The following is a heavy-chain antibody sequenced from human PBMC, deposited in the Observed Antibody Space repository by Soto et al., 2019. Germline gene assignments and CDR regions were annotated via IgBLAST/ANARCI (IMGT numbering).Heavy chain of an antibody. Sequence: PSETLSPTCSVFGSSIRSSKWCSWVRHSPGSGLEWIGDIYHSGATNYNPSLKSRLTMSVDKSKNEFPLKLVSMTAADTAIYFCASEKATIEGYDQFDSWGQGTLVTVSS. D-gene: IGHD3-3*01. CDR3: ASEKATIEGYDQFDS. J-gene: IGHJ5*01. CDR2: IYHSGAT. V-gene: IGHV4-4*02. CDR1: GSSIRSSKW.